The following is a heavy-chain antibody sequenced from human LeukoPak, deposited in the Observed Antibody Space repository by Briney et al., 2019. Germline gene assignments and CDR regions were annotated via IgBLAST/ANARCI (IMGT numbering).Heavy chain of an antibody. Sequence: PGGSLRLSCAASGFTFSSYGMHWVRQAPGKGLEWVAVISYDGSNKYYADSVKGRFTISRDNSKNTLYLQMNSLRAEDTAVYYCAKDPNAFYYFDYWGQGTLVTVSS. CDR2: ISYDGSNK. V-gene: IGHV3-30*18. CDR1: GFTFSSYG. D-gene: IGHD2-2*01. J-gene: IGHJ4*02. CDR3: AKDPNAFYYFDY.